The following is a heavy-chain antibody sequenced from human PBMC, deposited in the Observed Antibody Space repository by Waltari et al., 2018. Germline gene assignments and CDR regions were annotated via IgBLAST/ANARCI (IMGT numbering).Heavy chain of an antibody. D-gene: IGHD6-19*01. CDR3: ARGGWADTLLNRSGWPVDY. CDR2: MNPNSGKT. Sequence: QVSLVQSGAEVKKPGASVKVSCKASGYTFTSYDITWVRQATGQGLEWMGWMNPNSGKTGYAQKCQGRVTITRNTSISTAYMELSSLRSEDTAVYYCARGGWADTLLNRSGWPVDYWGQGTLVTVSS. CDR1: GYTFTSYD. V-gene: IGHV1-8*03. J-gene: IGHJ4*02.